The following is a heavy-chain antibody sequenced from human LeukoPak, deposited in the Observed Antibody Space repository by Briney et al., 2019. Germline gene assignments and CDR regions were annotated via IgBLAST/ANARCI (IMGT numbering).Heavy chain of an antibody. J-gene: IGHJ3*02. Sequence: SETLSLTCAVYGGSFSGYYWSWIRQPPGKGLEWIGEINHSGSTNYNPSLKSRVTISVDTSKNQFSLKLSSATAADTAVYYCANSGGSGAFDIWGQGTMVTVSS. CDR2: INHSGST. D-gene: IGHD2-15*01. CDR3: ANSGGSGAFDI. V-gene: IGHV4-34*01. CDR1: GGSFSGYY.